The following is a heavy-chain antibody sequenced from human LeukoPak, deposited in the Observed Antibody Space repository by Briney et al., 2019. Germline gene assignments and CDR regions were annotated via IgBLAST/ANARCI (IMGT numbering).Heavy chain of an antibody. CDR2: ISTSSSTI. D-gene: IGHD6-19*01. CDR3: ASPIAVAGTSAFDI. CDR1: GFTFSSYG. J-gene: IGHJ3*02. V-gene: IGHV3-48*02. Sequence: GGSLRLSCAASGFTFSSYGMHWVRQAPGKGLEWVSYISTSSSTIYYADSVKGRFTISRDNAKNSLYLQMNSLRDEDTAVYYCASPIAVAGTSAFDIWGQGTMVTVSS.